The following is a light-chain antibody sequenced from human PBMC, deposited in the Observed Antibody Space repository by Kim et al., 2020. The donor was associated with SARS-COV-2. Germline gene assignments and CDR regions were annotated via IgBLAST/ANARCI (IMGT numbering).Light chain of an antibody. CDR2: GAS. Sequence: EIVLTQSPGTLALSPGERATLSCRASQSVSSSYLAWYQQKPGQAPRLLIYGASSRATGIPDRFSGSGSGTDFTLTISRLEPEDIAVYYCQQYGRSPGLSFGGGTKVDIK. J-gene: IGKJ4*01. CDR1: QSVSSSY. V-gene: IGKV3-20*01. CDR3: QQYGRSPGLS.